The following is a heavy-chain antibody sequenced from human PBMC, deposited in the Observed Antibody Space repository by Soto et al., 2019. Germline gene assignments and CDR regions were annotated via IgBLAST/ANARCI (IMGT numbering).Heavy chain of an antibody. J-gene: IGHJ3*02. CDR2: IIPILGIA. V-gene: IGHV1-69*04. D-gene: IGHD4-17*01. Sequence: SVKVSCKASGCTFSSYTISWVRQAPGQGLEWMGRIIPILGIANYAQKFQGRVTITADKSTSTAYMELSSLRSEDTAVYYCARDQNHDYGDYDDDAFDIRGQGTMVTVSS. CDR1: GCTFSSYT. CDR3: ARDQNHDYGDYDDDAFDI.